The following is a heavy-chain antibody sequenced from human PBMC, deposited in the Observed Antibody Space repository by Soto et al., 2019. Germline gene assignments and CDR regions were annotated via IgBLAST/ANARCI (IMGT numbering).Heavy chain of an antibody. J-gene: IGHJ4*02. V-gene: IGHV3-74*01. CDR1: GFTFSSYW. Sequence: EVQLVESGGGLVQPGGSLRLSCAASGFTFSSYWMNWVRQAPGKGLVWVSRITSDGSSTSYADSVKGRFTIYRDNANNTLHLRMSSLRAEETAVDYCARWGAAADWGQGTLGTVCS. D-gene: IGHD6-13*01. CDR2: ITSDGSST. CDR3: ARWGAAAD.